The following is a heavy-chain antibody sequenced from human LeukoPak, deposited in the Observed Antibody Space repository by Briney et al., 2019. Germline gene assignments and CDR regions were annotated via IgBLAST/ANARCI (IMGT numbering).Heavy chain of an antibody. CDR2: IHCDGRT. V-gene: IGHV4-59*05. CDR1: GFTFSSYSVN. CDR3: ARRRAGLDWLDP. Sequence: GSLRLSCAASGFTFSSYSVNWVRQAPGKGLEWIGAIHCDGRTYYNPSLKSRVTISGDTSENQFSLKLSSVTAADTAIYYCARRRAGLDWLDPWGQGTLVAVSP. D-gene: IGHD6-19*01. J-gene: IGHJ5*02.